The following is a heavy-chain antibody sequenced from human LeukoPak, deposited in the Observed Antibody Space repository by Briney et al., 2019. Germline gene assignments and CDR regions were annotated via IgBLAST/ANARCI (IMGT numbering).Heavy chain of an antibody. Sequence: PGGSLRLSCAASGFTFSDYYMSWIRQAPGKGLEWVSYISSSSNYTNYADSVKGRFTISRDNAKNSLYLQMNSLRAEDTAVYYCASYLGATPFDYWGQGTLVTVSS. D-gene: IGHD1-26*01. CDR1: GFTFSDYY. CDR2: ISSSSNYT. CDR3: ASYLGATPFDY. V-gene: IGHV3-11*03. J-gene: IGHJ4*02.